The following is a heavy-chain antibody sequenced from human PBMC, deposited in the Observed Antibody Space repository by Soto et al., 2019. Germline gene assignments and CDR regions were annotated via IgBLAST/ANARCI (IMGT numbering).Heavy chain of an antibody. CDR2: ISSSSSYI. J-gene: IGHJ5*02. D-gene: IGHD6-6*01. Sequence: EVQLVESGGGLVKPGGSLRLSCAASGFTFSSYSMNWVRQAPGKGLEWVSYISSSSSYIYYADSVKGRFTISKDNAKNSLDLQMNSLGAEDTAVYYCGRVGREQLVRWFDPWGQGTLVTVSS. CDR1: GFTFSSYS. CDR3: GRVGREQLVRWFDP. V-gene: IGHV3-21*01.